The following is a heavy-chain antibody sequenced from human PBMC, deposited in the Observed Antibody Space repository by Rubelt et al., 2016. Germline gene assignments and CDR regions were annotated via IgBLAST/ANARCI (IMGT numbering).Heavy chain of an antibody. J-gene: IGHJ4*02. D-gene: IGHD3-10*01. CDR1: GFTFTTYA. Sequence: EVQLLESGGGLVQPGGSLRLSCATSGFTFTTYAMSWVRQAPGKGLDWVSAISTSGGTTYYADSVKGRFTISRDNSRNTLDLQMNSLRAEDTAIFYCARDRYSGHGSGRYYASFNYWGQGILVTVSS. V-gene: IGHV3-23*01. CDR3: ARDRYSGHGSGRYYASFNY. CDR2: ISTSGGTT.